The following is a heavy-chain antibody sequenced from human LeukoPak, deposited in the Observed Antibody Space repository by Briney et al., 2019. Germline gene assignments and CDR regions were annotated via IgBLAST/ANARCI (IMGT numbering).Heavy chain of an antibody. J-gene: IGHJ3*02. V-gene: IGHV1-2*02. CDR1: GYTFTGYY. CDR2: INPNSGGT. CDR3: ARQGTLKADGELDAFDI. Sequence: ASVKVSCKASGYTFTGYYMHWVRQAPGQGLEWMGWINPNSGGTNYAQKFQGRVTMTRDTSISTAYMELSRLRSDDTAVFYCARQGTLKADGELDAFDIWGQGTMVTVS. D-gene: IGHD4-17*01.